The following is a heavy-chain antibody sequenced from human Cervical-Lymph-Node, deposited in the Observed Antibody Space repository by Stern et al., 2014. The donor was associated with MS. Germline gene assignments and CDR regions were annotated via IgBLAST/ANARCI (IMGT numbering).Heavy chain of an antibody. Sequence: VQLVESGPGLVKPSQTLSLTCTVSGASLSSLNYYWSWIRQRPGKALEWIGFISYSGNTNYNPSLKSRVTVSADTSKTQFSLRLTSVTAADTAVYYCARDNGLRVEQFFDYWGQGILVTVSS. D-gene: IGHD4-17*01. CDR1: GASLSSLNYY. J-gene: IGHJ4*02. V-gene: IGHV4-31*03. CDR2: ISYSGNT. CDR3: ARDNGLRVEQFFDY.